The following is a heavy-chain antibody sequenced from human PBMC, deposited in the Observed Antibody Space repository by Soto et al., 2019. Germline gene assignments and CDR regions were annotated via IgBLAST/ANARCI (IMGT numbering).Heavy chain of an antibody. D-gene: IGHD3-10*01. CDR3: VRDRGRYYYGLDV. J-gene: IGHJ6*02. Sequence: QVQLVESGGGVVQPGRSLRLSCAASGFTLSSNGIHWVRQAPGKGLEWVAVISYDGSYKYYADSVKGRFTISRDNSKNTLYLEMNSLRVEDTAVYYGVRDRGRYYYGLDVWGQGTTVTVSS. CDR1: GFTLSSNG. V-gene: IGHV3-30*03. CDR2: ISYDGSYK.